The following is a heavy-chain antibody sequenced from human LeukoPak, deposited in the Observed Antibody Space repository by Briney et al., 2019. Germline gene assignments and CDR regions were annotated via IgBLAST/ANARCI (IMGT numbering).Heavy chain of an antibody. CDR2: ISYDGSNK. J-gene: IGHJ4*02. CDR3: AKDSGDVGQWLAQD. D-gene: IGHD6-19*01. Sequence: QSGGSLRLSCAASGFTFSSYGMHWVRQAPGKGLEWVAVISYDGSNKYYADSVKGRFTISRDNSKNTLYLQMNSLRAEDTAVYHCAKDSGDVGQWLAQDWGQGTLVTVSS. V-gene: IGHV3-30*18. CDR1: GFTFSSYG.